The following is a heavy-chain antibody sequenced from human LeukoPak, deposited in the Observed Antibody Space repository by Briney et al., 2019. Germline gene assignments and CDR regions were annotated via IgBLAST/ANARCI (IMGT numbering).Heavy chain of an antibody. V-gene: IGHV3-15*01. CDR2: IKSKTDGGTT. Sequence: GGPLRLSCAASGFTFSNAWMNWVRQAPGKGLEWVGRIKSKTDGGTTDYAAPVKGRFTISRDDSKNTLYLQMNSLKTEDTAVYYCTTDRRAIVGTTQYGMDVWGQGTTVTVSS. D-gene: IGHD1-26*01. CDR3: TTDRRAIVGTTQYGMDV. CDR1: GFTFSNAW. J-gene: IGHJ6*02.